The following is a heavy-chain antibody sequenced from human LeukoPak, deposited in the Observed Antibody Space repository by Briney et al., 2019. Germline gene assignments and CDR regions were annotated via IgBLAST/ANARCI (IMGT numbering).Heavy chain of an antibody. J-gene: IGHJ4*02. V-gene: IGHV3-23*01. D-gene: IGHD2-21*02. CDR1: GFTVSSYA. Sequence: QPGGSLRLSCAASGFTVSSYAMGWVRQAPGKGLEWVSSIKGVGGDPFYADSVRGRFTISRDNSKNTLYLQLNSLRAEDTAVYFCAKGGHDFNPFYCWGQGALVTVSS. CDR2: IKGVGGDP. CDR3: AKGGHDFNPFYC.